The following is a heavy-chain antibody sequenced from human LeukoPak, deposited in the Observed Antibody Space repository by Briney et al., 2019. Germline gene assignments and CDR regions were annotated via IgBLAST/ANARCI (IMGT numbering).Heavy chain of an antibody. V-gene: IGHV3-9*01. CDR3: AKDIGVAVAGTLSFFAFDI. Sequence: GGSLRLSCAASGFTFDDYAMHWVRQAPGKGLEWVSGISWNSGSIGYADSVKGRFTISRDNAKNSLYLQMNSLRAEDTALYYCAKDIGVAVAGTLSFFAFDIWGQGTMVTVSS. D-gene: IGHD6-19*01. CDR2: ISWNSGSI. J-gene: IGHJ3*02. CDR1: GFTFDDYA.